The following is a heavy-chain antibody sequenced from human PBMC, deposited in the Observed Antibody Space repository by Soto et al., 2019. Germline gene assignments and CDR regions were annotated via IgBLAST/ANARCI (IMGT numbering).Heavy chain of an antibody. J-gene: IGHJ6*02. CDR2: IYSGGST. V-gene: IGHV3-53*01. D-gene: IGHD1-7*01. CDR1: GFTVSSNY. Sequence: PGGSLRLSCAASGFTVSSNYMSWVRQAPGKGLEWVSVIYSGGSTYYADSVKGRFTISRDNSKNTVYLQMNSLRAEDTAVYDWARDRLELQGGMDVWGQGTMVTVSS. CDR3: ARDRLELQGGMDV.